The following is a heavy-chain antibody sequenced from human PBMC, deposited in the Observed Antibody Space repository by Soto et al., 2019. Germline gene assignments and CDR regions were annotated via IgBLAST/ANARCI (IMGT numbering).Heavy chain of an antibody. CDR2: IYSGGST. CDR3: ARAPDRSYYGSGSYYIGPYYYGMYV. V-gene: IGHV3-53*01. D-gene: IGHD3-10*01. Sequence: GGSLRLSCAASGFTVSSSYMSWVRQAPGKGLEWVSVIYSGGSTYYADSVKGRFTVSRDNSKNTLYRQMNSLRAEDTAVYYCARAPDRSYYGSGSYYIGPYYYGMYVWGQGTKVTVSS. J-gene: IGHJ6*02. CDR1: GFTVSSSY.